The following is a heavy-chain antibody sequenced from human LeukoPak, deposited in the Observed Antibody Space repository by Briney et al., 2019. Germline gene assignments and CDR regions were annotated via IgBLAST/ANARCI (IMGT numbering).Heavy chain of an antibody. J-gene: IGHJ6*03. CDR2: MNPNSGNT. Sequence: ASVKVSCKASGNTFTSYDINWVRQATGQGLEWMGWMNPNSGNTGYAQKFQGRVTMTRNTSISTAYMELSSLRSEDTAVYYCATNPADIAAADSYYYYYYMDVWGKGTTVTVSS. CDR3: ATNPADIAAADSYYYYYYMDV. V-gene: IGHV1-8*01. D-gene: IGHD6-13*01. CDR1: GNTFTSYD.